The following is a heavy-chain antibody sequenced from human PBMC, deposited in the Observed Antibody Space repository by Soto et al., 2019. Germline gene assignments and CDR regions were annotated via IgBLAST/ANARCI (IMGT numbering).Heavy chain of an antibody. J-gene: IGHJ5*02. Sequence: GGSLRLSCAASGFTFSNYAMSWVRQAPGKGLEWVSAIGPSGGSTYHADSVKGRFSISRDNSKNTLYLQMNSLRAEDTAAYYCAKVTLYDLWSLLGWFDPWGQGTRFNVAA. CDR1: GFTFSNYA. CDR3: AKVTLYDLWSLLGWFDP. V-gene: IGHV3-23*01. D-gene: IGHD3-3*01. CDR2: IGPSGGST.